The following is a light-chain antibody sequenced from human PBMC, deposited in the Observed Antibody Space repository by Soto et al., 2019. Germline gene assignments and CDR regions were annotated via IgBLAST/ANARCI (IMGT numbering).Light chain of an antibody. V-gene: IGKV3-15*01. CDR2: GAS. CDR1: QSVSSN. CDR3: QQYNNWPPLT. J-gene: IGKJ4*01. Sequence: EIVMTQSPATLSVSPGERATLSCRASQSVSSNLAWYQQKPGQAPRLLIYGASTRATGIPARFSGSGSGTAFTLTISRLQSEDFGVYYCQQYNNWPPLTFGGGTKVEIK.